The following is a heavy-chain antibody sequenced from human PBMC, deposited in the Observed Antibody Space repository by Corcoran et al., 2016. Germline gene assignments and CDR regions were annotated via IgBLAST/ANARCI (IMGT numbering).Heavy chain of an antibody. V-gene: IGHV4-39*01. CDR3: ARHAPRYSSGWYLDY. Sequence: QLQLQESGPGLVKPSETLSLTCTVSGGSISSSSYYWGWIRQPPGKGLEWIGSIYYSGSTYYNPSLKSRVTISVETSKNQFSLKLSSVTAADTAVYYCARHAPRYSSGWYLDYWGQGTLVTVSS. CDR2: IYYSGST. CDR1: GGSISSSSYY. D-gene: IGHD6-19*01. J-gene: IGHJ4*02.